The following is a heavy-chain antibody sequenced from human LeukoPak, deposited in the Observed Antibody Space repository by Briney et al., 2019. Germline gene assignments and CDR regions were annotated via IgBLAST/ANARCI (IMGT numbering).Heavy chain of an antibody. Sequence: KPSETLSLTCTVSGGSISSYYRSWIRQPPGKGLEWIGYIYYSGSTNYNPSLKSRVTISVDTSKNQFSLKLSSVTAADTAVYYCARDGMVRGVITADDAFDIWGQGTMVTVSS. CDR3: ARDGMVRGVITADDAFDI. CDR1: GGSISSYY. J-gene: IGHJ3*02. D-gene: IGHD3-10*01. CDR2: IYYSGST. V-gene: IGHV4-59*01.